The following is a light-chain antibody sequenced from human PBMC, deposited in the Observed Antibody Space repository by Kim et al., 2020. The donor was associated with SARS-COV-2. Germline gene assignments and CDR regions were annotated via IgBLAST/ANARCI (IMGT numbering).Light chain of an antibody. CDR2: GAS. J-gene: IGKJ2*03. Sequence: EIVLTQSPGTLCLSPGERATLSCRASQSISSSYLGWYQQKPGQAPRLLIYGASSRATGIPDRFSGSGSGTDFTLTISRLEPEDFAVYYWQHYGSGPYSFGQGTKLEI. CDR1: QSISSSY. V-gene: IGKV3-20*01. CDR3: QHYGSGPYS.